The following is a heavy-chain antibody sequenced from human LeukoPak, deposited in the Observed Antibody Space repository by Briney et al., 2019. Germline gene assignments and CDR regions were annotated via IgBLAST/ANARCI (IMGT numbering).Heavy chain of an antibody. D-gene: IGHD3-22*01. CDR1: GFNFSRYT. J-gene: IGHJ6*02. CDR2: MSSNGGST. CDR3: VKEEYYYDSSGYLYYYYYGMDV. V-gene: IGHV3-64D*09. Sequence: PGGSLRLSCLASGFNFSRYTMHWVRQAPGKGLEYVSAMSSNGGSTYYADSVKGRFTISRDNSKNTLYLQMSSLRAEDTAVYYCVKEEYYYDSSGYLYYYYYGMDVWGQGTTVTVSS.